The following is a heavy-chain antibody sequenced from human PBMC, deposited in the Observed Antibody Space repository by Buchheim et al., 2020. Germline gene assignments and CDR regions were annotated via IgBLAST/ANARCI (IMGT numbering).Heavy chain of an antibody. V-gene: IGHV3-33*01. CDR1: GFTFSSYG. CDR2: IWYDGSNK. Sequence: QVQLVESGGGVVQPGRSLRLSCAASGFTFSSYGMHWVRQAPGKGLEWVAVIWYDGSNKYYADSVKGRFTISRDNSKNTLYLQMNSLRAEDTAVYYCARAYMTVLPGIAVAWGVDYWGQGTL. J-gene: IGHJ4*02. D-gene: IGHD6-19*01. CDR3: ARAYMTVLPGIAVAWGVDY.